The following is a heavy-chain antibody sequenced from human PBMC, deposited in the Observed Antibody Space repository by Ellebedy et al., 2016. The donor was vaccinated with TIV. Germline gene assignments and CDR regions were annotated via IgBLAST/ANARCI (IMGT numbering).Heavy chain of an antibody. CDR3: ASDPIAVAGFSFDV. Sequence: PGGSLRLSCVVSGFTFSDYSTHWVRQAPGSGLEWVSYFSSSGLSIFYADPLKGRFTISRDDAKDSLYLQMYSLRAEDTAVYYCASDPIAVAGFSFDVWGQGTIVTVSS. J-gene: IGHJ3*01. CDR2: FSSSGLSI. D-gene: IGHD6-19*01. CDR1: GFTFSDYS. V-gene: IGHV3-48*04.